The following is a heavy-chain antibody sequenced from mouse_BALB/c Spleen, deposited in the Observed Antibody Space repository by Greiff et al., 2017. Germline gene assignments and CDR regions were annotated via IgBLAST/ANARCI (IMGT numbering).Heavy chain of an antibody. D-gene: IGHD1-1*01. J-gene: IGHJ2*01. Sequence: QVQLQQSGPGLVAPSQSLSITCTVSGFSLTSYGVHWVRQPPGKGLEWLGVIWAGGSTNYNSALMSRLSISKDNSKSQVFLKMNSLQTDDTAMYYCAREGYYGSSYVNFDYWGQGTTLTVSS. CDR3: AREGYYGSSYVNFDY. V-gene: IGHV2-9*02. CDR1: GFSLTSYG. CDR2: IWAGGST.